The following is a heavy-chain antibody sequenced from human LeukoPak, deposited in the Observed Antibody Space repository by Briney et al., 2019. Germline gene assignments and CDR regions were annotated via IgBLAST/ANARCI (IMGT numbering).Heavy chain of an antibody. Sequence: GGSLPLSCAASGFTFSSYAMHWFRQAPGRGRDYVSAISSSGGSTYYANSVKGRFTISRDNSKNTLYLQMGSLRAEDMAVYYCARGSSGSRKYYYYYMDVWGKETTVTVSS. CDR2: ISSSGGST. CDR3: ARGSSGSRKYYYYYMDV. V-gene: IGHV3-64*01. CDR1: GFTFSSYA. J-gene: IGHJ6*03. D-gene: IGHD6-19*01.